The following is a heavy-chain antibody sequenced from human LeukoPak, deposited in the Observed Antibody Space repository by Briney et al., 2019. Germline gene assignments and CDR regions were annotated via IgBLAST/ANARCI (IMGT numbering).Heavy chain of an antibody. CDR2: IYYSGST. D-gene: IGHD6-19*01. CDR1: GGSISSSSYH. Sequence: SETLSLTCAVSGGSISSSSYHWGWIRQPPGKGLEWIGSIYYSGSTYYNPSLKSRVTISVDTSKNQFSLKLSSVTAADTAVYYCARAPLTYSSGSYYYYYMDVWGKGTTVTVSS. V-gene: IGHV4-39*07. J-gene: IGHJ6*03. CDR3: ARAPLTYSSGSYYYYYMDV.